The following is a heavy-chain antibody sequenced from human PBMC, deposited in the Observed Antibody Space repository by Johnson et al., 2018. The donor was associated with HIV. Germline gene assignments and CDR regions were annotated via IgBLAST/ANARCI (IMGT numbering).Heavy chain of an antibody. D-gene: IGHD2-21*02. CDR3: ASTCGGDCSRGDAFDI. CDR1: GFTFSDYY. V-gene: IGHV3-11*04. CDR2: ISSSGSTI. Sequence: QVQLVESGGGLVKPGGSLRLSCAASGFTFSDYYISWIRPAPGKGLEWVSYISSSGSTIYYADSVKGRFTISRDNDKNSLYLQMNSLRAEDTAVYYCASTCGGDCSRGDAFDIWGQGTMVTVSS. J-gene: IGHJ3*02.